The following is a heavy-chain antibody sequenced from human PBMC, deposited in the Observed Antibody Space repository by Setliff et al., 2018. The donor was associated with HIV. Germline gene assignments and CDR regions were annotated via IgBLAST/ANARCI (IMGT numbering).Heavy chain of an antibody. CDR1: GGSFSDYY. J-gene: IGHJ6*03. V-gene: IGHV4-59*01. CDR3: ARAGDGSPFYYYYYMDV. D-gene: IGHD1-26*01. CDR2: IYYSGST. Sequence: SETLSLTCTVSGGSFSDYYWSWIRQPPGKGLQWIGYIYYSGSTNYNPSLKSRVTISVDTSKNQFSLKLSSMTAADTAVYYCARAGDGSPFYYYYYMDVWGKGTTVTVSS.